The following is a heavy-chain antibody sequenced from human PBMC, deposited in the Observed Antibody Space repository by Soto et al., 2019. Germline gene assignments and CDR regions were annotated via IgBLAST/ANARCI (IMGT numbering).Heavy chain of an antibody. V-gene: IGHV4-39*01. CDR1: GGSISSSSYY. Sequence: PSETLSLTCTVSGGSISSSSYYWGWIRQPPGKGLEWIGSIYYSGSTYYNPSLKSRVTISVDTSKNQFSLKLSSVTAADTAVYYCARRIRDYYYYMDVWGKGTTVTSP. CDR3: ARRIRDYYYYMDV. J-gene: IGHJ6*03. D-gene: IGHD5-18*01. CDR2: IYYSGST.